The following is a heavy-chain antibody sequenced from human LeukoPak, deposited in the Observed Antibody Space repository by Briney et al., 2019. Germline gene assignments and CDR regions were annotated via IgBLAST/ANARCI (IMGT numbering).Heavy chain of an antibody. CDR2: IYPGDSDT. J-gene: IGHJ5*02. CDR1: GYTFTNYW. D-gene: IGHD5-12*01. CDR3: ARRAYSHEWFDP. Sequence: GESLKISCKASGYTFTNYWIGWVRQMPGKGLEWMGTIYPGDSDTRYSPSFQGQVTISADKSINPAYLQWSSLRASDSAMYYCARRAYSHEWFDPWGQGTLVTVSS. V-gene: IGHV5-51*01.